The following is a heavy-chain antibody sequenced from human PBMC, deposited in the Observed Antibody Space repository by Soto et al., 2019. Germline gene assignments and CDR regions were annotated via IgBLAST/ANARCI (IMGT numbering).Heavy chain of an antibody. CDR3: ARGGYGDY. J-gene: IGHJ4*02. Sequence: QVHLVQSGAEVKKPGASVKVSCKGSGYAFTTYGITWVRQAPGQGLEWMGCISAHNGNTNYAQKLQGRVTVTRDTSTSTAYMELRSLRSDDTAVYYCARGGYGDYWGQGALVTVSS. D-gene: IGHD1-1*01. V-gene: IGHV1-18*01. CDR2: ISAHNGNT. CDR1: GYAFTTYG.